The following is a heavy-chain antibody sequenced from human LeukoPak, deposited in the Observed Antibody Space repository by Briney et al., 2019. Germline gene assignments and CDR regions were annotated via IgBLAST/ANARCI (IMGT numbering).Heavy chain of an antibody. D-gene: IGHD1-26*01. CDR2: IRYDGSNK. CDR3: ARDSGRREDY. V-gene: IGHV3-30*02. J-gene: IGHJ4*02. CDR1: GFTVSTNS. Sequence: GGSLRLSCTVSGFTVSTNSMSWVRQAPGKGLEWVAFIRYDGSNKYYADSVKGRFTISRDNSKNTLYLQMNSLRAEDTAVYYCARDSGRREDYWGQGTLVTVSS.